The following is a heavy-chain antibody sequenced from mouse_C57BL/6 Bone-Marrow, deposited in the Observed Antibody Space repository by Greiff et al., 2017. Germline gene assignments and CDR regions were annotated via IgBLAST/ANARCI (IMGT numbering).Heavy chain of an antibody. CDR2: IYPGSGST. CDR3: AREDSSGYLYYAMDY. V-gene: IGHV1-55*01. D-gene: IGHD3-2*02. CDR1: GYTFTSYW. J-gene: IGHJ4*01. Sequence: VQLQQPGAELVKPGASVKMSCKASGYTFTSYWITWVKQRPGQGLEWIGDIYPGSGSTNYNEKFKSKATLTVDTSSSTAYMPLSSLTSEDSAVYYCAREDSSGYLYYAMDYWGQGTSVTVSS.